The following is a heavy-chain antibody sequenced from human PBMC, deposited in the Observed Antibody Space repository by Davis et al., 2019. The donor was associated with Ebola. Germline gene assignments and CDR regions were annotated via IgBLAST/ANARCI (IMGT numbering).Heavy chain of an antibody. CDR2: INHRGST. Sequence: GSLRLSCAASGFTFSDYYMSWIRQPPGKGLEWIGEINHRGSTKYNPSLRSRVTISVDTSKNQFSLKLNSVTAADTAVYYCATDYHWGQGTLVTVSS. CDR3: ATDYH. CDR1: GFTFSDYY. D-gene: IGHD3-3*01. J-gene: IGHJ5*02. V-gene: IGHV4-34*08.